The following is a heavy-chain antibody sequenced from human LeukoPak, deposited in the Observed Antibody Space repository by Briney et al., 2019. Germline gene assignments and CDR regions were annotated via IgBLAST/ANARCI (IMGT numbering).Heavy chain of an antibody. J-gene: IGHJ4*02. V-gene: IGHV3-7*01. CDR3: AKIAAAGSYYFDY. Sequence: AGGSLRLSCAASGFTFSSYWMSWVRQAPGKGLEWVANIKQDGSEKYYVDSVKGRFTISRDNAKNSLYLQMNSLRAEDTAVYYCAKIAAAGSYYFDYWGLGTLVTVSS. D-gene: IGHD6-13*01. CDR2: IKQDGSEK. CDR1: GFTFSSYW.